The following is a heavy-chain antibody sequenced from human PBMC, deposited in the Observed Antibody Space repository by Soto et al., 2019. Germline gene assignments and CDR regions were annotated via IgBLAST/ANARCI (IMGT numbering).Heavy chain of an antibody. CDR3: GRQAALWEKVDF. D-gene: IGHD3-10*01. CDR1: GFTFAKYW. CDR2: IETDGTTQ. J-gene: IGHJ1*01. Sequence: EEQLVESGGGLVQPGGSLRLSCVVSGFTFAKYWMHWVRQAPGKGLVWVARIETDGTTQTYADSVEGRFTISRDNAKNTLYLHMNSLRVEDTAVYYCGRQAALWEKVDFRGHGTPVTVSP. V-gene: IGHV3-74*02.